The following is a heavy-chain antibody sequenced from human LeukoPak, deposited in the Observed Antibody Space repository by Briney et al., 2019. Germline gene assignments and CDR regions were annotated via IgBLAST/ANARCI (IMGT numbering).Heavy chain of an antibody. CDR3: ARGGYYDSSGYCTY. CDR2: INPNSGGT. D-gene: IGHD3-22*01. Sequence: ASVKVSCKASGYTFTGYYMHWVRQAPGQGLEWMGWINPNSGGTNYAQKLQGRVTMTRDTSISTAYMELSRLRSDDTAVYYCARGGYYDSSGYCTYWGQGTLVTVSS. V-gene: IGHV1-2*02. CDR1: GYTFTGYY. J-gene: IGHJ4*02.